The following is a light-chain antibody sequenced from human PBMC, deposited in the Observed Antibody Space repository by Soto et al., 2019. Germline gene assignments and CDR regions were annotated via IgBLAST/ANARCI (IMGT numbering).Light chain of an antibody. J-gene: IGKJ2*01. V-gene: IGKV1-33*01. CDR2: DAS. Sequence: DIQMTQSPSSLSASVGDKVTITCQASQDINNYLNWYQQKPGKAPKLLIYDASHLETGVPSRFSGSGSGTDFTFAISSLQPEDIATYYCQQSYSTPLFGQGTKLEIK. CDR1: QDINNY. CDR3: QQSYSTPL.